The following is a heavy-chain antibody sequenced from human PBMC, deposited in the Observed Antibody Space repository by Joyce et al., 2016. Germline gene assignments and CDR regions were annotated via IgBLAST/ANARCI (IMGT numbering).Heavy chain of an antibody. CDR2: IHDSGRT. CDR3: ARVWSGYYIFDN. Sequence: QVQLKESGPRLVKPSQTLSLTCTVSGGAISRGGYYWSWIRQHPGKGLGWIGYIHDSGRTYYRPSLKSRVIISLDTSKNQFSLKLDSATAADTAVYYCARVWSGYYIFDNWGQGTRVIVSS. J-gene: IGHJ4*02. CDR1: GGAISRGGYY. V-gene: IGHV4-31*03. D-gene: IGHD3-3*01.